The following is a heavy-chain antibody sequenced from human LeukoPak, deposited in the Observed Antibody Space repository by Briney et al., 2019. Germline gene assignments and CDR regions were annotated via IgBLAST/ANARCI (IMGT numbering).Heavy chain of an antibody. CDR1: GYTFTGYY. J-gene: IGHJ5*02. CDR2: INPNSGGT. Sequence: GASVKVSCKASGYTFTGYYMHWVRQAPGQGLEWMGWINPNSGGTNYAQKFQGWVTMTRDTSISTAYMELSRLRSDDTAVYYCARSVATMRGSWFDPWGQGTLVTVSS. D-gene: IGHD5-12*01. CDR3: ARSVATMRGSWFDP. V-gene: IGHV1-2*04.